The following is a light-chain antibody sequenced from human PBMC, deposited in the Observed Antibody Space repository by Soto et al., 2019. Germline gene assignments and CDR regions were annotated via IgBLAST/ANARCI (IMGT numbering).Light chain of an antibody. CDR2: AAS. V-gene: IGKV1-9*01. CDR1: QGISSY. J-gene: IGKJ5*01. CDR3: QQLNSYLGT. Sequence: DIQLTQSPSFLSASVGDRFTITFRASQGISSYLAWYQQKPGKAPKLLIYAASTLQSGVPSRFSGSGSGTEFTLTISSLQPEDFATYYCQQLNSYLGTFGQGTRLEI.